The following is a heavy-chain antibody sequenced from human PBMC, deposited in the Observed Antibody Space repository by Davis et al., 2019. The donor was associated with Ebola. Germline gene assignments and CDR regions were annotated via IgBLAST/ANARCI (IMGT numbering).Heavy chain of an antibody. CDR3: AGIEFPEDSWFDP. CDR2: IYHSGRT. D-gene: IGHD2-15*01. V-gene: IGHV4-4*02. CDR1: GCSISSSNW. Sequence: GPLRPPYPPPGCSISSSNWWGCVRLPPGKGLESQGEIYHSGRTNNNPSLKSGVTTSVDKSKNQFSLKVSSVTAAGTAVYYCAGIEFPEDSWFDPWGQGTLVTVSS. J-gene: IGHJ5*02.